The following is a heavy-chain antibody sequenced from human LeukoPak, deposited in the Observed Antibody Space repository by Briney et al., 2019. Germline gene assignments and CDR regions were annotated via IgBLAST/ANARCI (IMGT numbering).Heavy chain of an antibody. V-gene: IGHV7-4-1*02. CDR2: INTNTGNP. D-gene: IGHD3-3*01. CDR1: GYTFTRSA. Sequence: ASVKVSCKAFGYTFTRSAMNRVRQAPGHGLLWMGWINTNTGNPTYAQGFTGRVVFSLDTSVSTAYLQISSLKAEDTAVYYCARASGYPALCDCYGRGTVVTVSS. J-gene: IGHJ4*02. CDR3: ARASGYPALCDC.